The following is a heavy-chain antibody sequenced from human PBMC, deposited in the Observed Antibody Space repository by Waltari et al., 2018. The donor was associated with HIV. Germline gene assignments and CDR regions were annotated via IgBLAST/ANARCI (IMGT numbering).Heavy chain of an antibody. Sequence: QVQLVESGGGVVQPGRSLRLSCATSEICFSDLAFHWVRQATGKGLEWWALIWYDANNEYYADSVKGRFTLSRDNSKKPVYPEMNSLRAEDTAVYYCSAGSCGGDCYFDYWGQGTMVTVTS. V-gene: IGHV3-33*01. CDR1: EICFSDLA. D-gene: IGHD2-21*02. CDR2: IWYDANNE. CDR3: SAGSCGGDCYFDY. J-gene: IGHJ4*02.